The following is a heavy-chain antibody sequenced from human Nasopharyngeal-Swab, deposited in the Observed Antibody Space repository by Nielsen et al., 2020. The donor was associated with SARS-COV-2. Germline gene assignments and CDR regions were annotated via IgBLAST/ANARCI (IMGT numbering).Heavy chain of an antibody. J-gene: IGHJ4*02. D-gene: IGHD2-21*01. CDR2: ISHGGDT. Sequence: WIRQPPGKGLEWIGEISHGGDTNYNPSLKSRATISLDKSKNQVSLRLSSVTAADTAVYYCAREMGEFDYWGQGTLVTVSS. CDR3: AREMGEFDY. V-gene: IGHV4-4*02.